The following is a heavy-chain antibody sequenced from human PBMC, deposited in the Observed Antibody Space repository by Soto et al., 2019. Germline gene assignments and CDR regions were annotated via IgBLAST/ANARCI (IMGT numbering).Heavy chain of an antibody. V-gene: IGHV1-8*01. D-gene: IGHD2-2*01. Sequence: QVQLMQSGAEVKKPGASVKVSCKASGYTFTTYDINWVRQAPGQGLEWMGWMNPNSTNTGYAEKFQGRVTMTRDTSISTADMELSSLRYDDTAVYYCVRGGFLSHDHVIIAPATLGFDPWGQGTLVTVSS. CDR3: VRGGFLSHDHVIIAPATLGFDP. CDR2: MNPNSTNT. CDR1: GYTFTTYD. J-gene: IGHJ5*02.